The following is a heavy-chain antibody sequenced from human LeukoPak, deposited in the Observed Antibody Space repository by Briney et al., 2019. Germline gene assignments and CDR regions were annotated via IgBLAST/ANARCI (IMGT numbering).Heavy chain of an antibody. D-gene: IGHD1-26*01. Sequence: SQTLSLTCTVSGGSISSGGYYWSWIRQPPGKGLEWIGYIYHSGSTYYNPSLKSRVTISVDRSKNQFSLKLSSVTAADTAVYYCARDPSRIVGATPYFDYWGQGTLVTVSS. J-gene: IGHJ4*02. CDR2: IYHSGST. CDR1: GGSISSGGYY. CDR3: ARDPSRIVGATPYFDY. V-gene: IGHV4-30-2*01.